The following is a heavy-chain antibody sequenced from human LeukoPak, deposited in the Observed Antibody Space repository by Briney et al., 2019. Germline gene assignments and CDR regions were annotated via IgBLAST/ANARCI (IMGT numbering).Heavy chain of an antibody. CDR1: GFNFNSYS. J-gene: IGHJ5*02. CDR3: ARGPGWFDP. Sequence: PGGSLRLSCAASGFNFNSYSLTWVRQAPGKGLEWLAYIPASGSTTFSADSVKGRFTISRDNAKNSVYLQMNSLRAEDTAVYYCARGPGWFDPWGQGTLVTVSS. V-gene: IGHV3-48*04. CDR2: IPASGSTT.